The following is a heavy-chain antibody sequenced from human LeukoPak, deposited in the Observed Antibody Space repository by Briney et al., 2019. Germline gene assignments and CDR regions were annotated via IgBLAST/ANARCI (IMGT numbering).Heavy chain of an antibody. CDR3: AKGSSGYFFDL. CDR2: ISNDGGGT. D-gene: IGHD3-22*01. J-gene: IGHJ4*02. CDR1: GVIFNNYG. V-gene: IGHV3-23*01. Sequence: PGGSLRLSCAASGVIFNNYGLVWVRRAPGKGLEWVSAISNDGGGTTYADFVKGRFSVSRDNSKNTLFLQMNSLRAEDTALYYCAKGSSGYFFDLWGQGTLVTVSS.